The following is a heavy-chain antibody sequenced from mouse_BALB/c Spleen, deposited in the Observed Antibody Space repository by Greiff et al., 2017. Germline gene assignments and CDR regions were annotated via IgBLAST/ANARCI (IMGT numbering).Heavy chain of an antibody. V-gene: IGHV14-4*02. CDR1: GFNIKDYY. CDR2: IDPENGDT. CDR3: NGDGNYVFAY. J-gene: IGHJ3*01. Sequence: VQLQQSGAELVRSGASVKLSCTASGFNIKDYYMHWVKQRPEQGLEWIGWIDPENGDTEYAPKFQGKATMTADTSSNTAYLQLSSLTSEDTAVYYCNGDGNYVFAYWGQGTLVTVSA. D-gene: IGHD2-1*01.